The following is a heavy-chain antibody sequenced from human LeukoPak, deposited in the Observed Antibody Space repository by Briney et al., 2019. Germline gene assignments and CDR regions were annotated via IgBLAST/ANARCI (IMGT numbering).Heavy chain of an antibody. CDR1: GYSFTSYW. Sequence: GESLKISCKGSGYSFTSYWIGWVRQMPGKGLEWMGIIYPGDSDTRYSPSFQGQVTISADKSISTAYLQWSSLKASDTAMYYCARGWEVVVPAADILPDAFDIWGQGTMVTVSS. CDR2: IYPGDSDT. D-gene: IGHD2-2*01. CDR3: ARGWEVVVPAADILPDAFDI. V-gene: IGHV5-51*01. J-gene: IGHJ3*02.